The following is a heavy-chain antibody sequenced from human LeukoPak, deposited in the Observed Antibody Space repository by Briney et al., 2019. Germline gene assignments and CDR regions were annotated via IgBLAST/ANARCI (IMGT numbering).Heavy chain of an antibody. CDR1: GYTFTSYG. Sequence: ASVKVSCKASGYTFTSYGISWVRQAPGQGLEWMGWISAYNGNTNYAQKLQGRVTMTTDTSTSTAYMELRSLRSDDTAVYYCAREGLNYYGSGSTSYYMDVWGKGTTVTVSS. CDR3: AREGLNYYGSGSTSYYMDV. J-gene: IGHJ6*03. D-gene: IGHD3-10*01. V-gene: IGHV1-18*01. CDR2: ISAYNGNT.